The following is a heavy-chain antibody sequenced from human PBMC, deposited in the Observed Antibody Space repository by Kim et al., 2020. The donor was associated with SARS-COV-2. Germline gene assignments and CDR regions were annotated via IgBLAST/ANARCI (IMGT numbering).Heavy chain of an antibody. D-gene: IGHD3-10*01. V-gene: IGHV3-33*05. CDR1: GFTFSSYG. CDR2: ISYDGSNK. J-gene: IGHJ6*01. Sequence: SLRLSCAASGFTFSSYGMHWVRQAPGKGLEWVAVISYDGSNKYYADSVKGRFTISRDNSKNTLYLQMNSLRAEDTAVYYCARDDYYGSGSYWSYYYYYG. CDR3: ARDDYYGSGSYWSYYYYYG.